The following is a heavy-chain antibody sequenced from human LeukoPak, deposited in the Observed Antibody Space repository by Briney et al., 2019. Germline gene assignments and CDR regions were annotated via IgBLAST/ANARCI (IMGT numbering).Heavy chain of an antibody. D-gene: IGHD3-10*01. Sequence: KPGGSLRLSCAASGFSFSDYYMSWIRQAPGKGLEWVSYMSNSGSTIYYADSVKGRFTISRDNTKNSLYLQMNSLRGEDTVVYYCSSVLWFGGIFFDYWGQGTLVTVSS. CDR2: MSNSGSTI. CDR3: SSVLWFGGIFFDY. CDR1: GFSFSDYY. V-gene: IGHV3-11*01. J-gene: IGHJ4*02.